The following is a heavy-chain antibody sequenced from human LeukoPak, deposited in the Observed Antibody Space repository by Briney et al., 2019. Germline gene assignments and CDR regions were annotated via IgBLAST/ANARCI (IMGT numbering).Heavy chain of an antibody. D-gene: IGHD2-21*02. J-gene: IGHJ6*03. CDR2: IIDGGSTT. Sequence: HSGGSLRLSCAASGFIFSNFAMTWVRQAPGKGLEWIAAIIDGGSTTYSADSVQGRFTISSDNSKNTLRLQATSLSADDSAIYYCAKGGDSYYTHSYMDVWGKGTTVTVSS. V-gene: IGHV3-23*01. CDR3: AKGGDSYYTHSYMDV. CDR1: GFIFSNFA.